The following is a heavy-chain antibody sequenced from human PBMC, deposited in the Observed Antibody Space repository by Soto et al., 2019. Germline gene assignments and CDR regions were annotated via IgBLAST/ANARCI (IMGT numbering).Heavy chain of an antibody. J-gene: IGHJ6*02. V-gene: IGHV1-69*12. Sequence: QVQLVQSGAEVKKPGSSVKVSCKASGGTFSSYAISWVRQAPGQGLEWMRGIIPIFGTANYAQKFQGRVTITADESTSTASMELSSLRSDDTAVYYCACHHPTHSYYGMDVWGQGTTVTVSS. CDR3: ACHHPTHSYYGMDV. CDR2: IIPIFGTA. CDR1: GGTFSSYA.